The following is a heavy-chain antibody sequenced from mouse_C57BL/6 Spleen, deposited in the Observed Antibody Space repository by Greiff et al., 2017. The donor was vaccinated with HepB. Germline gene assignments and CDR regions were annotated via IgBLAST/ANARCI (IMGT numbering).Heavy chain of an antibody. CDR3: ALTTVVAYYFDY. V-gene: IGHV14-1*01. J-gene: IGHJ2*01. Sequence: EVMLVESGAELVRPGASVKLSCTASGFNIKDYYMHWVKQRPEQGLEWIGRIDPEDGDTEYAPKFQGKATMTADTSSNTAYLQLSSLTSEDTAVYYCALTTVVAYYFDYWGQGTTLTVSS. D-gene: IGHD1-1*01. CDR1: GFNIKDYY. CDR2: IDPEDGDT.